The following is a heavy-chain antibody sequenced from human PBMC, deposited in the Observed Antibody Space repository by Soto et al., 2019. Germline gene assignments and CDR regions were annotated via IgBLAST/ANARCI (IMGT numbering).Heavy chain of an antibody. J-gene: IGHJ6*02. D-gene: IGHD6-19*01. Sequence: EVQLVESGGGLVQPGGSLRLSCAASGFTFSSSEMNWVLQAPGNGLEWVSYISSSGSTIYYADSVKGRFTISRDNAKNSLYLQMNSLRAEDTAVYYCASLGMAGYYYGMDVWGQVTTVTVSS. V-gene: IGHV3-48*03. CDR1: GFTFSSSE. CDR2: ISSSGSTI. CDR3: ASLGMAGYYYGMDV.